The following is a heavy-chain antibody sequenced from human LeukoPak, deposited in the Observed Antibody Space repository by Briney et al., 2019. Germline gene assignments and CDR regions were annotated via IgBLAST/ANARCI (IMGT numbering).Heavy chain of an antibody. CDR2: ISGSGGST. V-gene: IGHV3-23*01. Sequence: GGSLRLSCAASGFTFSSYAMTWVRQPPGKGLEWVSAISGSGGSTYYADSVKGRFTISRDNSKNTLYLQINSLRAEDTAVYYCAKEVGVIYYYDSSGLDAFDIWGQGTMVTVSS. CDR1: GFTFSSYA. J-gene: IGHJ3*02. CDR3: AKEVGVIYYYDSSGLDAFDI. D-gene: IGHD3-22*01.